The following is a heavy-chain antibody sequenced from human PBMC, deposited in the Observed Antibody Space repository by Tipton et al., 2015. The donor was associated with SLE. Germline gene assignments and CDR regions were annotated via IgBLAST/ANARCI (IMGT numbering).Heavy chain of an antibody. CDR2: ISGSGGST. CDR1: GFTFSSYA. D-gene: IGHD3-10*01. V-gene: IGHV3-23*01. J-gene: IGHJ3*02. CDR3: AKGGQIGVWFGETLAFDI. Sequence: GSLRLSCAASGFTFSSYAMSWVRQAPGKGLEWVSAISGSGGSTYYADSVKGRFTISRDNSKNTLYLQMNSLRAEDTAVYYCAKGGQIGVWFGETLAFDIWGQGTMVTVSS.